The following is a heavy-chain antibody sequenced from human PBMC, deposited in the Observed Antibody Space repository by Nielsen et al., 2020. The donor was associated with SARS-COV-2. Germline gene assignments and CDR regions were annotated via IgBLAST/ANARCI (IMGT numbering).Heavy chain of an antibody. D-gene: IGHD6-13*01. CDR1: GFSVSTSGMR. Sequence: SGPTLVKPTQTLTLTCTFSGFSVSTSGMRASWIRQPPGKALEWLARIDWDDDKFYSTSLKTRLTISKDNSKNQVVLTMTNMDPVDTATYYCARTSAAGTMSFDYWGQGTLVTVSS. V-gene: IGHV2-70*04. CDR3: ARTSAAGTMSFDY. J-gene: IGHJ4*02. CDR2: IDWDDDK.